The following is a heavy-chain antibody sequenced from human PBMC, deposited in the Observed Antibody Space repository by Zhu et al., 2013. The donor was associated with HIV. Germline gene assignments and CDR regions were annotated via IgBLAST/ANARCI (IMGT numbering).Heavy chain of an antibody. CDR1: AYTFTGYY. CDR2: INPYSGGT. V-gene: IGHV1-2*02. CDR3: ARAGAERWLQSAYYFDY. J-gene: IGHJ4*02. Sequence: QVQLLQSGAEVKKPGSSVKVSCKVSAYTFTGYYIHWVRQAPGQGLEWMGWINPYSGGTDYAQKFQGRVTMTRDTSINTAYMELSSLRSDDTAVYYCARAGAERWLQSAYYFDYWGQGTLVTVSS. D-gene: IGHD5-12*01.